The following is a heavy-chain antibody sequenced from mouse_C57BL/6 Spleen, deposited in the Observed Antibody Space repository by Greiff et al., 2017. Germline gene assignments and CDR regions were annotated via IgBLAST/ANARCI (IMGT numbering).Heavy chain of an antibody. CDR1: GFTFSSYT. V-gene: IGHV5-9*01. D-gene: IGHD2-4*01. J-gene: IGHJ2*01. CDR3: ARHDSFDY. Sequence: EVKLEESGGGLVKPGGSLKLSCAASGFTFSSYTMSWVRQTPEKRLEWVATISGGGGNTYYPDSVKGRFTISRDNAKNTLYLQMSSLRSEDTALYYCARHDSFDYWGQGTTLTVSS. CDR2: ISGGGGNT.